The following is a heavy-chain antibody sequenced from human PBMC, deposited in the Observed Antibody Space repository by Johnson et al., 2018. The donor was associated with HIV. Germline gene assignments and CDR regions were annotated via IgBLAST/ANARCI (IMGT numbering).Heavy chain of an antibody. Sequence: QVQLVESGGGVVQPGRSLRLSCAASGFTFSSYGMHWVRQAPGKGLEWVAVIWYDGSNKYYADSVKGRFTISMDNAKNSLYMQMNSLRAEETAGYYCATLSGSYYAFDIWGQGTMGTVSS. CDR2: IWYDGSNK. CDR1: GFTFSSYG. D-gene: IGHD1-26*01. J-gene: IGHJ3*02. V-gene: IGHV3-33*03. CDR3: ATLSGSYYAFDI.